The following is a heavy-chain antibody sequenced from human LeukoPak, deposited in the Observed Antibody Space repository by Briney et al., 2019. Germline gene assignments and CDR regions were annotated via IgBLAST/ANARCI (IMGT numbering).Heavy chain of an antibody. V-gene: IGHV4-59*01. Sequence: SETLSLTCTVSGGSISSYYWSWIRQPAGKGLEWIGYIYYSGSTNYNPSLKSRVTISVDTSKNQFSLKLSSVTAADTAVYYCARAPWELLAVGAFDIWGQGTMVTVSS. CDR3: ARAPWELLAVGAFDI. J-gene: IGHJ3*02. D-gene: IGHD1-26*01. CDR1: GGSISSYY. CDR2: IYYSGST.